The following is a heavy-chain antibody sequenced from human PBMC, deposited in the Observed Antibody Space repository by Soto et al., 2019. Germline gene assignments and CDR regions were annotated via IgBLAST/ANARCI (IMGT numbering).Heavy chain of an antibody. CDR2: ISYDGRNK. Sequence: PLGSLRLSCAASGFTFRTYGMHWVRQVPGKGLEWVASISYDGRNKNYADSVKGRFTISRDNSKNTLNLQMNSLSVVNTSVFYFAKVGLGYWGGGQCYSAAFDILRQGTVVIV. CDR3: AKVGLGYWGGGQCYSAAFDI. V-gene: IGHV3-30*18. CDR1: GFTFRTYG. J-gene: IGHJ3*02. D-gene: IGHD2-15*01.